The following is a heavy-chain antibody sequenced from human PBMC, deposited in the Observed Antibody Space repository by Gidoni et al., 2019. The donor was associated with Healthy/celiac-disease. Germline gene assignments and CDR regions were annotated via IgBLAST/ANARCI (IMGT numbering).Heavy chain of an antibody. V-gene: IGHV1-69*01. CDR2: IIPIFGTA. J-gene: IGHJ3*02. D-gene: IGHD6-6*01. Sequence: IIPIFGTANYAQKFQGRVTITADESTSTAYMELSSLRSEDTAVYYCARLEYSSSSSTAFDIWGQGTMVTVSS. CDR3: ARLEYSSSSSTAFDI.